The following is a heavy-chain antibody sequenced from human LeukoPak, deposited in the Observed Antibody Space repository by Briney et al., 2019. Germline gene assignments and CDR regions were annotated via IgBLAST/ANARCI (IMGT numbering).Heavy chain of an antibody. J-gene: IGHJ4*02. Sequence: PSETLSLTCTVSGGSIGTNYWTSIRHPPGKGLEYIGYIYYTGATNYNPSLKSRVTMSVDTSKNQFSLRLSSATAADTAVYFCAKYGNSGWVIDYWGQGTLVTVSS. CDR3: AKYGNSGWVIDY. D-gene: IGHD6-19*01. CDR1: GGSIGTNY. CDR2: IYYTGAT. V-gene: IGHV4-59*08.